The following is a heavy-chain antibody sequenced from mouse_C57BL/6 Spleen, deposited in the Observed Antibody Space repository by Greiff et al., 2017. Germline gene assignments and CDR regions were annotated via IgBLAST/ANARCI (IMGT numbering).Heavy chain of an antibody. D-gene: IGHD2-4*01. CDR1: GYSFTSYY. CDR2: IYPGSGNT. Sequence: QVQLQQSGPELVKPGASVKISCKASGYSFTSYYIHWVKQRPGQGLEWIGWIYPGSGNTKYNEKFKGKATLTADTSSSTAYMQLSSLTSEDSAVYYCARRAYDYGYAMDYWGQGTSVTVSS. V-gene: IGHV1-66*01. J-gene: IGHJ4*01. CDR3: ARRAYDYGYAMDY.